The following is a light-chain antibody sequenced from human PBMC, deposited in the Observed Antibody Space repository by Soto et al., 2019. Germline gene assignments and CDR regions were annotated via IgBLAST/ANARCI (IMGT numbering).Light chain of an antibody. CDR2: DVS. CDR1: SSDVGGYNY. CDR3: SSYTSDNTRDVV. J-gene: IGLJ2*01. Sequence: QSVLTQPASVSGSPGQSITISCTGTSSDVGGYNYVSWYQQHPGKAPKLIIYDVSNRPSGVSDRFSGSKSGNTASLTISGLQAEDEADYYCSSYTSDNTRDVVFGGGTQLTVL. V-gene: IGLV2-14*03.